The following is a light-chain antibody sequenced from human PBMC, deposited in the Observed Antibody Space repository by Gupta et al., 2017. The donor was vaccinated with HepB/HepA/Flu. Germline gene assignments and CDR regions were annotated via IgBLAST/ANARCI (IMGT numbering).Light chain of an antibody. Sequence: DIQMTQSPSTLSASVGDRVTITCRASQTITNWLAWYQQKPGKAPKLLIYKASSLESGVPSRFSGSGSGTEFTLTSSSLQPDDFATYYCHQDYRYSSFGQGTKLEIK. CDR3: HQDYRYSS. CDR2: KAS. J-gene: IGKJ2*01. V-gene: IGKV1-5*03. CDR1: QTITNW.